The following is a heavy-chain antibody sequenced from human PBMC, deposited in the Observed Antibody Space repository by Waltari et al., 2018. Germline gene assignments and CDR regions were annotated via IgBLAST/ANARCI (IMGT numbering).Heavy chain of an antibody. V-gene: IGHV4-4*07. CDR1: GGSISTNY. J-gene: IGHJ6*03. Sequence: QVQLQESGPGLVKPSETLSLTCTVSGGSISTNYWNWVGQSAGKGLEVIGRFSVGGTTDYQPSIRGRVTMSVDTSKKQFSLRLSSVTAADTAVYFCAGRYYYYMDVWGKGTTVTVSS. CDR3: AGRYYYYMDV. CDR2: FSVGGTT. D-gene: IGHD3-9*01.